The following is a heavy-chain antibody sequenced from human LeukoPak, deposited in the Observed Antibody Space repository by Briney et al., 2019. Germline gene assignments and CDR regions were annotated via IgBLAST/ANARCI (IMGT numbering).Heavy chain of an antibody. V-gene: IGHV4-59*01. D-gene: IGHD6-13*01. CDR1: GGSISSYY. CDR2: IYYSGST. J-gene: IGHJ4*02. Sequence: SETLSLTCTVSGGSISSYYWSWIRQPPGKGLEWIGYIYYSGSTNYNPSLKSRVTISVDTSKNQFSLKLSSVTAADTAVYYCARSSLYRSSWYFDFWGQGTLVTVSS. CDR3: ARSSLYRSSWYFDF.